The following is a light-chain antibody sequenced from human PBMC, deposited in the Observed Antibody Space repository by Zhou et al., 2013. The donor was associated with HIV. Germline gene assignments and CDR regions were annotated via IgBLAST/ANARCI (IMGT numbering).Light chain of an antibody. CDR1: QSLLHSNGYSY. V-gene: IGKV2-28*01. Sequence: EIVMTQSPPTLLVTPGEAAAISCRSSQSLLHSNGYSYVDWYLQKPGQCPQVLIYLGSSRASGVPDRFSGSGSGTDFTLKIKRVEAGDVGIYYCMQGLQSPTFGQGTKLEIK. J-gene: IGKJ2*01. CDR3: MQGLQSPT. CDR2: LGS.